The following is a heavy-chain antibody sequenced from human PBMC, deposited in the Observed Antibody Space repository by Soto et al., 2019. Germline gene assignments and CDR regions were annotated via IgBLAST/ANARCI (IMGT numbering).Heavy chain of an antibody. D-gene: IGHD6-13*01. Sequence: GESLKISCKGSGYSFTSYWIGWVRQMPGKGLEWMGIIYPGDSDTRYSPSFQGQVTISADKSISTAYLQWSSLKASDTAMYYCARQSSSSWLTQTYNWFDPWGQGTLVTVSS. J-gene: IGHJ5*02. CDR3: ARQSSSSWLTQTYNWFDP. CDR1: GYSFTSYW. V-gene: IGHV5-51*01. CDR2: IYPGDSDT.